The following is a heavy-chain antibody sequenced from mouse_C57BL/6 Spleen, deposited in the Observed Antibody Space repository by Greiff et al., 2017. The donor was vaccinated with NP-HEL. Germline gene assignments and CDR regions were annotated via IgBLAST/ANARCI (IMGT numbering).Heavy chain of an antibody. CDR1: GYTFTSYW. CDR3: ARRGLYDYDGAWFAY. D-gene: IGHD2-4*01. V-gene: IGHV1-61*01. J-gene: IGHJ3*01. CDR2: IYPSDSET. Sequence: QVQLKQPGAELVRPGSSVKLSCKASGYTFTSYWMDWVKQRPGQGLEWIGNIYPSDSETHYNQKFKDKATLTVDKSSSTAYMQLSSLTSEDSAVYYCARRGLYDYDGAWFAYWGQGTLVTVSA.